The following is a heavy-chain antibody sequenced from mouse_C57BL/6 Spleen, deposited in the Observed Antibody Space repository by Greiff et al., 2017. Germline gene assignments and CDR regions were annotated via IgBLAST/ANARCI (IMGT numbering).Heavy chain of an antibody. CDR2: IDPSDSYT. V-gene: IGHV1-59*01. D-gene: IGHD1-1*01. Sequence: QVQLKQPGAELVRPGTSVKLSCKASGYTFTSYWMHWVKQRPGQGLEWIGVIDPSDSYTNYNQKFKGKATLTVDTSSSTAYMQLSSLTSEDSAVYYCARGDYGSSPDYWGQGTTLTVSS. CDR1: GYTFTSYW. J-gene: IGHJ2*01. CDR3: ARGDYGSSPDY.